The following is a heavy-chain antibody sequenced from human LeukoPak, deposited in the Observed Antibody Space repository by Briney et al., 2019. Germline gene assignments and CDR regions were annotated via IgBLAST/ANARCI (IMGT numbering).Heavy chain of an antibody. CDR2: IYGGGST. J-gene: IGHJ4*02. V-gene: IGHV3-53*01. Sequence: PGGSLRLSCAATGLSVSSNFMSWVRQAPGKGLEWVSVIYGGGSTYYADSVKGRFTISRDTPKNTLYLQMNSLRVEDTAVYYCARVRSYYDALTGYLPTYFDYWGQGILVTVSS. D-gene: IGHD3-9*01. CDR1: GLSVSSNF. CDR3: ARVRSYYDALTGYLPTYFDY.